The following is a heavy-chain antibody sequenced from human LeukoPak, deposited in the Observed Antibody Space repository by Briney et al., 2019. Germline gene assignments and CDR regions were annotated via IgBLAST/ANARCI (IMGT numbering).Heavy chain of an antibody. J-gene: IGHJ6*02. D-gene: IGHD3-22*01. CDR1: GFTVSSNY. CDR2: IYSGGST. Sequence: PGGSLRLSCAASGFTVSSNYMSWVRQAPGKGLEWVSVIYSGGSTYYADSVKGRFTIFRHNSKNTLYLQMNSLRAEDTAVYYCARDELAYYDSSGRSYYGMDVWGQGTTVTVSS. CDR3: ARDELAYYDSSGRSYYGMDV. V-gene: IGHV3-53*04.